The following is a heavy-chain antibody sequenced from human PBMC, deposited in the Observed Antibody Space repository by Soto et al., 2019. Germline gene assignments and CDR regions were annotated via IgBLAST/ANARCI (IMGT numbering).Heavy chain of an antibody. Sequence: GGSLRLSCAASGFTFSSYSMNWVRQAPGKGREWVSSISSSSSYIYYADSVKGRFTISRDNAKNSLYLQMNSLRAEDTAVYYGARDRDYVWGSYRYTHYYYGMDVWGQGTTVTVS. CDR2: ISSSSSYI. J-gene: IGHJ6*02. D-gene: IGHD3-16*02. CDR3: ARDRDYVWGSYRYTHYYYGMDV. CDR1: GFTFSSYS. V-gene: IGHV3-21*01.